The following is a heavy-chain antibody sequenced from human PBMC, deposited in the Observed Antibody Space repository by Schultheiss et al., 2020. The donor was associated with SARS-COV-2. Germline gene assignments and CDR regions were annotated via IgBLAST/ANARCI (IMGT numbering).Heavy chain of an antibody. J-gene: IGHJ3*02. Sequence: GESLKISCAASRFSVSGDYMNWVRQAPGKGLEWVSVTYTDGTAYYADSVKGRFTMSRDNSKNTLYLQMNSLRAEDTAVYYCARDGRMATITAYAFDIWGQGTMVTVSS. CDR1: RFSVSGDY. CDR2: TYTDGTA. D-gene: IGHD5-24*01. CDR3: ARDGRMATITAYAFDI. V-gene: IGHV3-66*02.